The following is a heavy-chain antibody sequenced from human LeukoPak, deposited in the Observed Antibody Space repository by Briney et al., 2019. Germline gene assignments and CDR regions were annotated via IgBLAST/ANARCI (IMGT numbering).Heavy chain of an antibody. D-gene: IGHD3-10*01. V-gene: IGHV3-30*18. Sequence: PGGSLRLSCAASGFTFSSYGMHWVRQAPGKGLEWVAVISYDGSNKYYADSVKGRFTISRDNSKNTLYLQMNSLRAEDTAVYYCAKDLPRGLLWFGEFAFDIWGQGTMVTVSS. CDR1: GFTFSSYG. CDR2: ISYDGSNK. J-gene: IGHJ3*02. CDR3: AKDLPRGLLWFGEFAFDI.